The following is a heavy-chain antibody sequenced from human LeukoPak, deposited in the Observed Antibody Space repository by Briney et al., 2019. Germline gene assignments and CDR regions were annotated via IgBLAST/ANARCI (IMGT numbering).Heavy chain of an antibody. V-gene: IGHV4-39*01. CDR1: GGSISSSSYY. J-gene: IGHJ4*02. Sequence: SESLSLTCTVSGGSISSSSYYWGWIRRPPGKALEWIGSIYYSGSTYYNPSLKSRVTISVDTSKNQFSLKLSSVTAADTAVYYCARPQDRDGYNWDYWGQGTLVTVSS. CDR2: IYYSGST. D-gene: IGHD5-24*01. CDR3: ARPQDRDGYNWDY.